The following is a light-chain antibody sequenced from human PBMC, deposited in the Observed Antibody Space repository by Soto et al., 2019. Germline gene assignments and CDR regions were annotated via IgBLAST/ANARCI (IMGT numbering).Light chain of an antibody. Sequence: QSVLTQPPSASGSPGQSVTISCTGTSSDVGGYNYVSWYQQYPGKAPKLVIYEVTKRPSGVPDRFSGSKSGNTASLTVSGLQAEDEGEYYCSSHAGRNNMVFGGGTKVTVL. CDR3: SSHAGRNNMV. CDR2: EVT. V-gene: IGLV2-8*01. J-gene: IGLJ2*01. CDR1: SSDVGGYNY.